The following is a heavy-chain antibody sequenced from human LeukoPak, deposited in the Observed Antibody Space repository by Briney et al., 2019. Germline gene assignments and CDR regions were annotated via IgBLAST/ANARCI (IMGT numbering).Heavy chain of an antibody. CDR1: GFTFSIYW. J-gene: IGHJ3*02. CDR2: IKQDGSEK. V-gene: IGHV3-7*01. D-gene: IGHD5-18*01. CDR3: AKGAVDTAMVTSDDAFDI. Sequence: GGSLRLSCAASGFTFSIYWMSWVRQAPGKGLEWVANIKQDGSEKYYVDSVKGRFTISRDNAKNSLYLQMNSLRAEDTAVYYCAKGAVDTAMVTSDDAFDIWGQGTMVTVSS.